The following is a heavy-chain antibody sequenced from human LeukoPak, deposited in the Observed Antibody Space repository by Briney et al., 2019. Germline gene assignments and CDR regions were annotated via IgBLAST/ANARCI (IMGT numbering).Heavy chain of an antibody. CDR2: ISGSGGST. V-gene: IGHV3-23*01. D-gene: IGHD3-3*01. J-gene: IGHJ4*02. CDR3: AKAYDFWSGPPGDY. CDR1: GFTFSSYA. Sequence: GGSLRLSCAASGFTFSSYAMSWVRQAPGKGLEWVSAISGSGGSTYYADSVKGRFTISRDNSKDTLYLQMNSLRAEDTAVYYCAKAYDFWSGPPGDYWGQGTLVAVSS.